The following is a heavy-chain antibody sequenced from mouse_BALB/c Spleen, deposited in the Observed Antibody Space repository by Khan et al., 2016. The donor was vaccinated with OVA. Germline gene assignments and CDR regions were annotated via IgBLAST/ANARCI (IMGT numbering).Heavy chain of an antibody. CDR2: ISYSGST. CDR3: ARTARIKY. D-gene: IGHD1-2*01. V-gene: IGHV3-2*02. J-gene: IGHJ2*01. Sequence: EVQRQEPGPGLVKPSQSLSLTCTVTGYSITSGYGWNWIRQFPGNKLEWMGYISYSGSTNYNPSLKSRISITRDTSKNQFFLQLNSVTTEDTATYYCARTARIKYWGQGTTLTVSS. CDR1: GYSITSGYG.